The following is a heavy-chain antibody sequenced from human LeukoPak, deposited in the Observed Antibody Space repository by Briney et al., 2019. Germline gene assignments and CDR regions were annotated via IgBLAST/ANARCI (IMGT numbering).Heavy chain of an antibody. Sequence: QPGGSLRLSCVASGFSFTTYSMHWVRQAPGKGLEWVSYISIDSTTIYYAASAKGRFTISRDNSKNTLYLQMNSLRAEDTAVYYCAKDLAAAAGTPADYWGQGTLVTVSS. D-gene: IGHD6-13*01. CDR3: AKDLAAAAGTPADY. CDR2: ISIDSTTI. CDR1: GFSFTTYS. J-gene: IGHJ4*02. V-gene: IGHV3-48*01.